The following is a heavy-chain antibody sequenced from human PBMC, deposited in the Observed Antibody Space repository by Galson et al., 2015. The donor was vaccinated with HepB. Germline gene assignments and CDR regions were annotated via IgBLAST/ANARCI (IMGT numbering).Heavy chain of an antibody. V-gene: IGHV3-48*02. CDR2: ISSSSSTI. CDR1: GFTFSSYS. D-gene: IGHD2-8*01. J-gene: IGHJ4*02. CDR3: ARDHCTNGVCYTGGSWEDYFDY. Sequence: SLRLSCAASGFTFSSYSMNWVRQAPRKGLEWVSYISSSSSTIYYADSVKGRFTISRDNAKNSLYLQMNSLRDEDTAVYYCARDHCTNGVCYTGGSWEDYFDYWGQGTLVTVSS.